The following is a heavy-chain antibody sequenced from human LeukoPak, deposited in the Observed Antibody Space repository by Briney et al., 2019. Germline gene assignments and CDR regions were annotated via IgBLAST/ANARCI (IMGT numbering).Heavy chain of an antibody. CDR3: ARGRDNNQSKYRKLRRYYFDY. V-gene: IGHV1-8*01. D-gene: IGHD2/OR15-2a*01. CDR2: MNPNSGNT. CDR1: GYTFTSYD. J-gene: IGHJ4*02. Sequence: GASVKVSCKASGYTFTSYDSNWVRQATGQGLEWMGWMNPNSGNTGYAQKFQGRVTMTRNTSISTAYMELSSLRSEDTAVYYCARGRDNNQSKYRKLRRYYFDYWGQGTLVTVSS.